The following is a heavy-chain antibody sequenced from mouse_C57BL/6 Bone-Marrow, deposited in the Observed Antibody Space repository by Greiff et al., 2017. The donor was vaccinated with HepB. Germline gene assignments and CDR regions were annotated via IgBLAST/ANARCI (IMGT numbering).Heavy chain of an antibody. Sequence: VQLQQSGPELVKPGASVKISCKASGYSFTGYYMNWVKQSPEKSLEWIGEINPSTGGTTYNQKFKAKATLTVDKSSSTASMQLKSLTSEDSAVYYCGMVTTGGNYAMDYWGQGTSVTVSS. J-gene: IGHJ4*01. D-gene: IGHD2-2*01. V-gene: IGHV1-42*01. CDR1: GYSFTGYY. CDR3: GMVTTGGNYAMDY. CDR2: INPSTGGT.